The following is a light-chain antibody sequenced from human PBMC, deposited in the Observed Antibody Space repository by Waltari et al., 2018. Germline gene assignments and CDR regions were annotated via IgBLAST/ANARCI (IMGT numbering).Light chain of an antibody. CDR2: GAS. Sequence: DIQMTQSPSNLTASVGDRVTITCRASQSVDRWLTWFQQKPDKAPQLLSYGASGSASGVPSRFSGSGSGTEFTLTISSLQPEDAATYYCQQCAASSWTFGQGTKVEIK. CDR1: QSVDRW. CDR3: QQCAASSWT. V-gene: IGKV1-5*03. J-gene: IGKJ1*01.